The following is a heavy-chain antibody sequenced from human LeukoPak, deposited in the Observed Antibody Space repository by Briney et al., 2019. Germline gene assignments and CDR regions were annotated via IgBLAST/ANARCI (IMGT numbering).Heavy chain of an antibody. CDR3: ARATSRSWSFDY. V-gene: IGHV4-59*01. D-gene: IGHD3-10*01. Sequence: PSETLSLTCTVSGGSISSYYWSWIRQPPGKGLEWIGYIYYSGSTNYNPSLKSRVTISVDTSKNQFSLKLSSVTAADTAVYYCARATSRSWSFDYWGQETLVTVSS. CDR1: GGSISSYY. CDR2: IYYSGST. J-gene: IGHJ4*02.